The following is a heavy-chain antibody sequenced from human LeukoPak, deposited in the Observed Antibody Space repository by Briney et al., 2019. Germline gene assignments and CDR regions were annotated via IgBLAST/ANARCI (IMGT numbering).Heavy chain of an antibody. CDR1: GFTFSSYG. Sequence: PGGSLRLSCAASGFTFSSYGMHWVRQAPGKGLEWVAFIRYDGSNKYYADSVKGRFTISRDNSKNTLYLQMNSLRAEDTAVYYCAKDREYQLLPGNWFDPWGQGTLVTVSS. CDR2: IRYDGSNK. V-gene: IGHV3-30*02. CDR3: AKDREYQLLPGNWFDP. D-gene: IGHD2-2*01. J-gene: IGHJ5*02.